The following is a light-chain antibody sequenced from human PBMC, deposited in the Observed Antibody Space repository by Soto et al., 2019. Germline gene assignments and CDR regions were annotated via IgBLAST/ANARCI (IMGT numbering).Light chain of an antibody. Sequence: EIVMTQSPGTLSVSPGERATLSCRASQSVSSNLAWYQQKPGQAPRHLIYGASTRATGIPARFSGSGSGTEFTLTISSLQSEDFAVYYCQQYNNWPPVTFGQGTKVEIK. CDR1: QSVSSN. J-gene: IGKJ1*01. V-gene: IGKV3-15*01. CDR2: GAS. CDR3: QQYNNWPPVT.